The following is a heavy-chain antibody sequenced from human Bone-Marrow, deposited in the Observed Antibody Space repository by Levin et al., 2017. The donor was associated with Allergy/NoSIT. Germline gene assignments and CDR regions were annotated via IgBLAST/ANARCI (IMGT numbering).Heavy chain of an antibody. CDR3: ARLISRSTWYFDY. V-gene: IGHV4-59*08. CDR2: MFHTGKT. J-gene: IGHJ4*02. CDR1: GASTKSYY. D-gene: IGHD2-2*01. Sequence: KPSETLSLTCSVSGASTKSYYWSWIRQPPGKGLEWIGHMFHTGKTNYNPSLKSRVTISLDTSENRLSLKPSSVTAADTALYYCARLISRSTWYFDYWGRGALVTVSS.